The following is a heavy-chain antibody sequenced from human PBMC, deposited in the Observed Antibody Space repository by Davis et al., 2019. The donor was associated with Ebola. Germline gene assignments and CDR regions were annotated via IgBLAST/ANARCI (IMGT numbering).Heavy chain of an antibody. Sequence: GESLKIPCAASGVTVSSNYMTWVRQAPGKGLEWVSVIYTGGSTNYADSVQGRFTISRDNSKNTLYLQMNSLRAEDTAVYYCASGKRWLGYWGQGTLVTVSS. V-gene: IGHV3-53*01. CDR3: ASGKRWLGY. CDR2: IYTGGST. D-gene: IGHD5-24*01. J-gene: IGHJ4*02. CDR1: GVTVSSNY.